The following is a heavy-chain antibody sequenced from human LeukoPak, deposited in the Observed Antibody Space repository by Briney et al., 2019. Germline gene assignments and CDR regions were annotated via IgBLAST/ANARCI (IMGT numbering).Heavy chain of an antibody. CDR3: ARSMIRGVNYYFDY. D-gene: IGHD3-10*01. Sequence: ASVKVSCKASGYTFTSYYMHLVRQAPGQGLEWMGVINPSAGSTSYAQKFQGRVTMTRDTSTSTVYMELSSLRSEDTAVYCCARSMIRGVNYYFDYWGQGTLVTVSS. J-gene: IGHJ4*02. CDR1: GYTFTSYY. CDR2: INPSAGST. V-gene: IGHV1-46*03.